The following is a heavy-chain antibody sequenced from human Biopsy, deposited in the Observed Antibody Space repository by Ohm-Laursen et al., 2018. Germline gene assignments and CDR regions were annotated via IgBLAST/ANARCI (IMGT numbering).Heavy chain of an antibody. CDR3: AKCMTGGSNYYFHH. J-gene: IGHJ4*02. D-gene: IGHD2-8*01. V-gene: IGHV3-30*18. CDR1: GFTFTSYA. Sequence: SLRLSCTASGFTFTSYAMHWVRQAPGKGLEWVAVISYDGSGEYYADSLQGRFIISRDNPKNTVDLQMNSLRGEDTAVYYCAKCMTGGSNYYFHHCGQGTLVTVSS. CDR2: ISYDGSGE.